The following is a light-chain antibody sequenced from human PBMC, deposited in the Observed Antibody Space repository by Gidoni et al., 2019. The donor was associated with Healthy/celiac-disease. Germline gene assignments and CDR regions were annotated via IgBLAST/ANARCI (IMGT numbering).Light chain of an antibody. Sequence: EIVLTQSPGPLSLSPGERATLSCRARQSVSSSYLAWYQQKPGQAPRLLIYGASSRATGIPDRFSGRGSGTDFTLTISRLEPEDFAVYYCQQYGTSRGTFXXXTKVEIK. J-gene: IGKJ1*01. V-gene: IGKV3-20*01. CDR2: GAS. CDR1: QSVSSSY. CDR3: QQYGTSRGT.